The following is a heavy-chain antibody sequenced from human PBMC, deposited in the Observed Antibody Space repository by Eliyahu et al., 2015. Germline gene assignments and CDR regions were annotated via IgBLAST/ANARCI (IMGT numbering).Heavy chain of an antibody. CDR1: GGTFSSXA. J-gene: IGHJ6*02. CDR3: AREHIAARPNHGYYYGMDV. D-gene: IGHD6-6*01. Sequence: QVQLVQSGAEVKKPGSSVKVSCXASGGTFSSXAXSWVRQAPGQGLEWMGGIIPIFGTANYAQKFQGRVTITADESTSTAYMELSSLRSEDTAVYYCAREHIAARPNHGYYYGMDVWGQGTTVTVSS. V-gene: IGHV1-69*01. CDR2: IIPIFGTA.